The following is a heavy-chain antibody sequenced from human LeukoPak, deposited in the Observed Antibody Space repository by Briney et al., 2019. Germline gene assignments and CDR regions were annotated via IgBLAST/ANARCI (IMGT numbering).Heavy chain of an antibody. CDR3: ARVEGYYYYYYMDV. D-gene: IGHD5-24*01. CDR2: IYHSGST. J-gene: IGHJ6*03. V-gene: IGHV4-30-2*01. CDR1: GGSISSGGYY. Sequence: SQTLSLTCTVSGGSISSGGYYWSWIRQPPGKGLEWIGYIYHSGSTYYNPSLKSRVTISVDTSKNQFSLKLSSVTAADTAVYYCARVEGYYYYYYMDVWGKGTTVTVSS.